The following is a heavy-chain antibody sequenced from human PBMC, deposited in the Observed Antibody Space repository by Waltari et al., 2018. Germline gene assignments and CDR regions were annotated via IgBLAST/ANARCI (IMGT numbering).Heavy chain of an antibody. CDR3: SRLVPTRSNSAGDY. V-gene: IGHV4-39*01. J-gene: IGHJ4*02. CDR1: GDSVSSTNFF. D-gene: IGHD6-25*01. Sequence: QLQLQESGPGLVKPSETLSLTCTVSGDSVSSTNFFWGWIRQPPGKGPEWIASINYEVVPYYNTSLDIRLTMSIDRSKNQFSLNLKSVTAEDTAKYYCSRLVPTRSNSAGDYWGQGTLVTVSS. CDR2: INYEVVP.